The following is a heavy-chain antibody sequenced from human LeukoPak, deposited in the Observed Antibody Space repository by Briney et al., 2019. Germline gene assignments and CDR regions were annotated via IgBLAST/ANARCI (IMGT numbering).Heavy chain of an antibody. CDR1: GYTFTSYD. CDR2: INPSGGST. V-gene: IGHV1-46*01. Sequence: ASVKVSCKASGYTFTSYDINWVRQAPGQGLEWMGIINPSGGSTSYAQKFQGRVTMTRDTSTSTVYMELSSLRSEDTAVYYCARGIVGSGSYYKDYYGMDVWGQGTTVTVSS. D-gene: IGHD3-10*01. CDR3: ARGIVGSGSYYKDYYGMDV. J-gene: IGHJ6*02.